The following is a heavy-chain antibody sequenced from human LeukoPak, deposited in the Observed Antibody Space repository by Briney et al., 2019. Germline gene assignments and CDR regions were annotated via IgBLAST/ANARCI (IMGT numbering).Heavy chain of an antibody. Sequence: GASVKVSCKASGYTFTSYYMQWVRQAPGQGLEWMGIINPSGGSTNYAQKFQGRVTMTRDTSTSTVYMELSSLRSEDTAVYYCARDRVITFGGVIDPPFDYWGQGTLVTVSS. D-gene: IGHD3-16*02. CDR2: INPSGGST. V-gene: IGHV1-46*01. J-gene: IGHJ4*02. CDR3: ARDRVITFGGVIDPPFDY. CDR1: GYTFTSYY.